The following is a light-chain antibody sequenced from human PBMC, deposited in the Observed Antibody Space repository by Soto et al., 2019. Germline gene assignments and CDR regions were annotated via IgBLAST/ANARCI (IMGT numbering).Light chain of an antibody. CDR3: QQSYSNPLT. Sequence: EIVMTQSPATLFVSPGERATLSCRASQSVSSNLAWYQQTHGQAPWILIYGAFNRDGGVPDRFSGSVSGTDFTLTISSLQPEDFATYYRQQSYSNPLTFGGGTKVDIK. CDR1: QSVSSN. CDR2: GAF. V-gene: IGKV3D-15*01. J-gene: IGKJ4*01.